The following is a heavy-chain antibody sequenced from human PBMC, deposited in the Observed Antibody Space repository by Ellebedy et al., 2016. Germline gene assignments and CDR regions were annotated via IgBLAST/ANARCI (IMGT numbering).Heavy chain of an antibody. Sequence: SETLSLXXTVSGGSISSYYWSWIRQPAGKGLEWIGRIYTSGSTNYNPSLKSRVTMSVDTSKNQFSLKLSSVTAADTAVYYCARTGAYDFWSGYYSHNSPFNPWGQGTLVTVSS. J-gene: IGHJ5*02. D-gene: IGHD3-3*01. CDR1: GGSISSYY. CDR3: ARTGAYDFWSGYYSHNSPFNP. CDR2: IYTSGST. V-gene: IGHV4-4*07.